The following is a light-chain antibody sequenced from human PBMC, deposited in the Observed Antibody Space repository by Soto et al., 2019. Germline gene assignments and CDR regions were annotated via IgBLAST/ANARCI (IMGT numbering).Light chain of an antibody. CDR1: QSVLYSSNNKNY. V-gene: IGKV4-1*01. CDR2: WAS. Sequence: EIVMTQSPDSLAVSPGERATINCKSSQSVLYSSNNKNYLAWYQQKPGQPPKLLIYWASTRESGVPDRFSGSGSGTDFTLTIRSLQAEDVAVYYCQQYYTTPFTFGPGTKVDFK. J-gene: IGKJ3*01. CDR3: QQYYTTPFT.